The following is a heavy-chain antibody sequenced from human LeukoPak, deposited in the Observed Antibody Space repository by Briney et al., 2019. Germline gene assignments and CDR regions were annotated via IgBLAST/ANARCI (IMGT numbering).Heavy chain of an antibody. V-gene: IGHV3-23*01. J-gene: IGHJ4*02. CDR2: ITASGGDT. CDR3: AKGTSSSRPYYFDY. Sequence: GGSLRLSCAASGFTFSNYAMSWVRQAPGKRLEWVSAITASGGDTFHADSVKGRFTISRDNSKSTLYLQMNSLRAEDTATYFCAKGTSSSRPYYFDYWGQGTLVAVSS. D-gene: IGHD6-6*01. CDR1: GFTFSNYA.